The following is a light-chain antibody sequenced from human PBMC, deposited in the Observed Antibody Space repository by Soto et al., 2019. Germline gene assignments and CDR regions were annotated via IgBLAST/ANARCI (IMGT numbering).Light chain of an antibody. Sequence: EIVMTQSPATMSVSPGERATLSCRASQSVNNYLVWYQQKPAQAHRLIIYDASTRATGIPARFSGSGSGTDFTLTISSLQPEDFAVYYCQQSSNWPPITFGQGTRLEI. J-gene: IGKJ5*01. CDR1: QSVNNY. V-gene: IGKV3-11*01. CDR2: DAS. CDR3: QQSSNWPPIT.